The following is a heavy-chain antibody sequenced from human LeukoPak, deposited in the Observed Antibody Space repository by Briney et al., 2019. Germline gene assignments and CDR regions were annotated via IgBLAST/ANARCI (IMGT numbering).Heavy chain of an antibody. CDR3: ARDSRGIAAAGRMGY. V-gene: IGHV3-11*04. D-gene: IGHD6-13*01. CDR2: ISSSGSTI. CDR1: GFTFSDYY. Sequence: GGSLRPSCAASGFTFSDYYMSWIRQAPGKGLEWVSYISSSGSTIYYADSVKGRFTISRDNAKNSLYLQMNSLRAEDTAVYYCARDSRGIAAAGRMGYWGQGTLVTVSS. J-gene: IGHJ4*02.